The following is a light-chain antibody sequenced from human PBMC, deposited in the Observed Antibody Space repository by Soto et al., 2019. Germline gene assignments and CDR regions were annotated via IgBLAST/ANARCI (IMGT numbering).Light chain of an antibody. J-gene: IGKJ5*01. Sequence: EIVLTQSPGTLSLSPGERATLSCRASQSVSSRYLAWYQQKPGQAPRLLIYDASNRATGIPARFSGSGSGTNFTLTISSLEPEDFAVYYCQQRSNWRGVTFGQGTRLEIK. V-gene: IGKV3D-20*02. CDR1: QSVSSRY. CDR2: DAS. CDR3: QQRSNWRGVT.